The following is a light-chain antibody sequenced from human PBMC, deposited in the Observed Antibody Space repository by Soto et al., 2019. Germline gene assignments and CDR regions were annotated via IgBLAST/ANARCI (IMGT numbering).Light chain of an antibody. CDR1: SSDVGNYKY. J-gene: IGLJ1*01. V-gene: IGLV2-14*01. Sequence: QSDLTQPASVSVSPGQSITISCTGTSSDVGNYKYVSWYQQHPGKAPKLMIYEVSNRPSGVSNRFSGSKSGNTASLTISGLQAEDETDYYCFSYTSSGTYVFGTGTKVTVL. CDR3: FSYTSSGTYV. CDR2: EVS.